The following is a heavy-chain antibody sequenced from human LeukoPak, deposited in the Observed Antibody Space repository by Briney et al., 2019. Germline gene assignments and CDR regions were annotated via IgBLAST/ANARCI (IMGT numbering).Heavy chain of an antibody. CDR2: INPNSGGT. D-gene: IGHD6-19*01. Sequence: ASVKVSCKASGYTFTGYYMHWVRQAPGQGLEWMGRINPNSGGTNYAQKFQGRVTMTRDTSISTAYMELSRLRSDDTAVYYCARDLKGIAVAEDYWGQGTLATVSS. V-gene: IGHV1-2*06. CDR3: ARDLKGIAVAEDY. CDR1: GYTFTGYY. J-gene: IGHJ4*02.